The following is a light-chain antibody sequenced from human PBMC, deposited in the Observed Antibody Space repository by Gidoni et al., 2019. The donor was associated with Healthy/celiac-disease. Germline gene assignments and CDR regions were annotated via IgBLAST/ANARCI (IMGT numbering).Light chain of an antibody. CDR1: QGSSNY. J-gene: IGKJ4*01. Sequence: DIQMTQSPSSLSASVGDRVTITCRASQGSSNYLAWYQQKPGKVPKLLIYSESTLQSGVPSRFSGSGSGTDCTLTISSLQPEDVATYYCQKYNSAPHTFGGGTKVEIK. V-gene: IGKV1-27*01. CDR3: QKYNSAPHT. CDR2: SES.